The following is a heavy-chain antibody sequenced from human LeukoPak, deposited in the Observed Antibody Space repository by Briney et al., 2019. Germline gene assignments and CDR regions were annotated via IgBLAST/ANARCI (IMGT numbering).Heavy chain of an antibody. D-gene: IGHD6-19*01. V-gene: IGHV1-2*02. J-gene: IGHJ4*02. CDR2: INPNSGGT. CDR3: ARRSIAVAVFDY. CDR1: GYTFTGYY. Sequence: GASVKVSCKASGYTFTGYYMHWVRPAPGQGLEWMGWINPNSGGTNYAQKFQGRVTMTRDTSISTAYMELSRRRSDDTAVYYCARRSIAVAVFDYWGQGTLVTVSS.